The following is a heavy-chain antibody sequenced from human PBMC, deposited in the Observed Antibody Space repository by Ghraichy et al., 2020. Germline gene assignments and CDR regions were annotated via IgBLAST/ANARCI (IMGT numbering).Heavy chain of an antibody. CDR3: ANEGGMEWCRGTDCPRAFEP. Sequence: GESLNISCVASGFIITSSAMDWVRQAPGKGLEWVSTISADGKRTYYADPVKGRFTISRDISRNTLYLQLNSLRVEDTAVYYCANEGGMEWCRGTDCPRAFEPWGHGHRVIVSP. CDR2: ISADGKRT. CDR1: GFIITSSA. V-gene: IGHV3-23*01. D-gene: IGHD2-8*01. J-gene: IGHJ5*02.